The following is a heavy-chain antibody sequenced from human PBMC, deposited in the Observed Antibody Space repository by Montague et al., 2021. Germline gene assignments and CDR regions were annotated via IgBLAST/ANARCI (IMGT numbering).Heavy chain of an antibody. CDR3: ARPLYCKGGSCYSGFDP. J-gene: IGHJ5*02. V-gene: IGHV4-39*01. D-gene: IGHD2-15*01. CDR1: GGSTSSTSYY. Sequence: SETLSLTCTVSGGSTSSTSYYWGWIRQPPGKELEFIGVIYYNGSTYHNPSLKSRVTVSIDTSKNQFSLKLISVTAADTAVYFCARPLYCKGGSCYSGFDPWGQGTLVTVSS. CDR2: IYYNGST.